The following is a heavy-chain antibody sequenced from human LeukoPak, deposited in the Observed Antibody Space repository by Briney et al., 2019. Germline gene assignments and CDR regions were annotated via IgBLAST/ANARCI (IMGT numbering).Heavy chain of an antibody. V-gene: IGHV4-39*07. CDR1: GGSISSSSYY. CDR2: IYYSGST. Sequence: SETLSHTCTVSGGSISSSSYYWGWIRQPPGKGLEWIGSIYYSGSTYYNPSLKSRVTISVDTSKNQFSLKLSSVTAADTAVYYCARVTYGSGWYPNKYYYHMDGWGEGTTVTVSS. CDR3: ARVTYGSGWYPNKYYYHMDG. D-gene: IGHD6-19*01. J-gene: IGHJ6*03.